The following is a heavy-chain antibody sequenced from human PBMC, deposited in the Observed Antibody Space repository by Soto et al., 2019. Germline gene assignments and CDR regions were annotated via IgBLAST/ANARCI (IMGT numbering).Heavy chain of an antibody. D-gene: IGHD6-13*01. CDR3: GRGPSPRAPAGGTPYYYAMDV. Sequence: ASVKVSCKASGYDFTAYDINWVRQASGQGLEWMGWMNPINGATGSARRFQGRVSMTRNTATGTAYLELTSLRSDDTAVYYCGRGPSPRAPAGGTPYYYAMDVWGQGTTVSVSS. CDR1: GYDFTAYD. V-gene: IGHV1-8*02. J-gene: IGHJ6*02. CDR2: MNPINGAT.